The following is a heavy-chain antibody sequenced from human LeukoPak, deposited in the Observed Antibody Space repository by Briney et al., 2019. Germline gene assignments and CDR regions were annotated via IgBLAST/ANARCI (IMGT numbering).Heavy chain of an antibody. V-gene: IGHV1-46*01. CDR1: GYTFTSYY. CDR2: INPSGGST. D-gene: IGHD3-10*01. J-gene: IGHJ5*02. CDR3: ARDFSGLLVRGVSDNWFDP. Sequence: GASVKVSCKASGYTFTSYYMHWVRQAPGQGLEWMGIINPSGGSTSYAQKFQGRVTMTRDTSTSTVYMELSSLRFEDTAAYYCARDFSGLLVRGVSDNWFDPWGQGTLVTVSS.